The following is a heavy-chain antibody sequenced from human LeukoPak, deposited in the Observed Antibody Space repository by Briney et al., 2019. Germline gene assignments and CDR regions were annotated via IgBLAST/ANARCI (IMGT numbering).Heavy chain of an antibody. Sequence: SVKVPCKAFGGTFSSYAISWVRQAPGQGLEWMGGIIPIFGTANYAQKFQGRVTITTDESTSTAYMELSSLRSEDTAVYYCARADLKDDSSGYYNYWGQGTLVTVSS. CDR1: GGTFSSYA. J-gene: IGHJ4*02. D-gene: IGHD3-22*01. CDR3: ARADLKDDSSGYYNY. CDR2: IIPIFGTA. V-gene: IGHV1-69*05.